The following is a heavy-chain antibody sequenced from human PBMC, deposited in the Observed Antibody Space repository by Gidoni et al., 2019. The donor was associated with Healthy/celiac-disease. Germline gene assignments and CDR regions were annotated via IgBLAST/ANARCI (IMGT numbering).Heavy chain of an antibody. V-gene: IGHV3-23*01. Sequence: EVQLLESGGGLVQPGGSLRLSCAASGFTFSSYAMSWVRQAPGKGLEWVSDISGSGGRTYYADSVKGRFTISRDNSKHTLYLQMNSLRAEDTAVYYCAKRNYYDSSGYPYYYGMDVWGQGTTVTVSS. CDR3: AKRNYYDSSGYPYYYGMDV. D-gene: IGHD3-22*01. CDR1: GFTFSSYA. CDR2: ISGSGGRT. J-gene: IGHJ6*02.